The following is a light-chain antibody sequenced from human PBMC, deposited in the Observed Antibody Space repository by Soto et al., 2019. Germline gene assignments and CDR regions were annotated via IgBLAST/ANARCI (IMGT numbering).Light chain of an antibody. J-gene: IGKJ4*01. Sequence: DIQMTQSPSSLSASVGDRVTITCRAIQSISSYLNWYQQKPGKAPKLLIYAASSLQSGVPSRFSGSGSGTDFTLTISNLQPEDFATYYCQQSYSTLSLTFGGGTKVDIK. V-gene: IGKV1-39*01. CDR1: QSISSY. CDR3: QQSYSTLSLT. CDR2: AAS.